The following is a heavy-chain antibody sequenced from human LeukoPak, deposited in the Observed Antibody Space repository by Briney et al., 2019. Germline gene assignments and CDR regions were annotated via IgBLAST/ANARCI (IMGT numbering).Heavy chain of an antibody. Sequence: GGSLRLSCAASGFTLSSYWMSWVRQAPGNGLEWVANIKQDGSDKFYVDSVKGRFTISRDNAKNSLYLQRNSLRAEDTAVYYCARDAGTVVTGEAFDIWGQGTMVTVSS. V-gene: IGHV3-7*01. J-gene: IGHJ3*02. D-gene: IGHD4-23*01. CDR2: IKQDGSDK. CDR3: ARDAGTVVTGEAFDI. CDR1: GFTLSSYW.